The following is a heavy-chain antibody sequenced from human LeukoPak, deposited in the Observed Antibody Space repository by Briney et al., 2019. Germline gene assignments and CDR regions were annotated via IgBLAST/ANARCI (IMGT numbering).Heavy chain of an antibody. J-gene: IGHJ4*02. CDR1: GYTVTGHY. CDR3: AKDASRGFSSSYNMDS. V-gene: IGHV1-2*02. D-gene: IGHD5-18*01. Sequence: ASVKVSCKASGYTVTGHYLHWVRQAPGQGLEWMGWINPNSGVTNYAQKFQGRVTMTRDTSINTAYMELHSLTSDDTAMYYCAKDASRGFSSSYNMDSWGQGTLVTVSS. CDR2: INPNSGVT.